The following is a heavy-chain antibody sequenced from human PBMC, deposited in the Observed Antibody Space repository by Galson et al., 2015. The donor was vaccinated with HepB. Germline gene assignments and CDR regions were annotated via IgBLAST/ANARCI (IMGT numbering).Heavy chain of an antibody. CDR3: ARGSGRYAMDV. J-gene: IGHJ6*02. CDR1: GDSVSSNSAA. D-gene: IGHD3-10*01. Sequence: CAIPGDSVSSNSAAWNWIRHSPSRGLEWLGRTYYRSKWYNDYAVSVRSRITINPDTSKNQFSLQLRSVTPDDTAVYYCARGSGRYAMDVWGQGTTVTVSS. V-gene: IGHV6-1*01. CDR2: TYYRSKWYN.